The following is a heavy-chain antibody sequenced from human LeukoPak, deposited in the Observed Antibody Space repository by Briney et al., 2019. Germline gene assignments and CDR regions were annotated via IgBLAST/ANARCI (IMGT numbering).Heavy chain of an antibody. D-gene: IGHD1-26*01. CDR3: AKDGALVGATQDY. Sequence: PGRSLRLSCEASGFTFSTYGMHWVRQAPGKGLEWVAFIRYDGSNKYYADSVKGRFTISRDNSKNTLYLQMNSLRAEDTAVYYCAKDGALVGATQDYWGQGTLVTVSS. CDR1: GFTFSTYG. J-gene: IGHJ4*02. V-gene: IGHV3-30*02. CDR2: IRYDGSNK.